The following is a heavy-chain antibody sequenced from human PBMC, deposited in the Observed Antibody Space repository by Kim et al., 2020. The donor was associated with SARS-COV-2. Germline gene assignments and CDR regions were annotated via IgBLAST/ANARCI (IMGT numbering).Heavy chain of an antibody. CDR1: GFTVINYC. CDR3: ARGKDLDGGSYS. V-gene: IGHV3-74*03. J-gene: IGHJ5*01. CDR2: ISTHGAAT. Sequence: GGSLRLSCAASGFTVINYCMHWVRHAPGKGLVWVSRISTHGAATSYADSVKGRFTISRDSATNTLFLQMNSLRVEDTGVYFCARGKDLDGGSYSLAYGTL. D-gene: IGHD4-17*01.